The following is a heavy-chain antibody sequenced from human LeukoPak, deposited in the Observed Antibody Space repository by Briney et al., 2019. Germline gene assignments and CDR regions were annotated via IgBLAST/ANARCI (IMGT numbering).Heavy chain of an antibody. V-gene: IGHV4-30-4*08. D-gene: IGHD2-2*02. CDR2: IYYSGST. CDR3: ARGRYCSSTSCYIPHDAFDI. CDR1: GGSISSGDYH. J-gene: IGHJ3*02. Sequence: SETLSLTCTVSGGSISSGDYHSSWIRQPPGKGLEWIGYIYYSGSTYYNPSLKSRVTISVDTSKNQFSLKLSSVTAADTAVYYCARGRYCSSTSCYIPHDAFDIWGQGTMVTVSS.